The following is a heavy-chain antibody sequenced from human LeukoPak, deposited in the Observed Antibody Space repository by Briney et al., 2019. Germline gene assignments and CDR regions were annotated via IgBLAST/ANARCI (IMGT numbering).Heavy chain of an antibody. J-gene: IGHJ4*02. CDR2: IWYDGSNK. CDR1: GFXFSSYG. D-gene: IGHD3-22*01. CDR3: ARDYYDSSGYPYFDY. Sequence: PGRSLRLSCAASGFXFSSYGIHWVRQAPGKGLEWVAVIWYDGSNKYYADSVKGRFTISRDNSKNTLYLQMNSLRAEDTAVYYCARDYYDSSGYPYFDYWGQGTLVTVSS. V-gene: IGHV3-33*01.